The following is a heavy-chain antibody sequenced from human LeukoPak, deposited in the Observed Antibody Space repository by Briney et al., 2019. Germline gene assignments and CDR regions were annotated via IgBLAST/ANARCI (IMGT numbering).Heavy chain of an antibody. J-gene: IGHJ3*01. Sequence: ASVKVSCKASGYSFTSRYMHWVRQASGQPPEWMGAIDPSGGTTRYAQKFQGRITMTRDTSTSTVHLELSSLRYDDTAVYYCARDRARVGTKDDAFDVWGQGTMVIVSS. CDR2: IDPSGGTT. V-gene: IGHV1-46*01. D-gene: IGHD3-10*01. CDR1: GYSFTSRY. CDR3: ARDRARVGTKDDAFDV.